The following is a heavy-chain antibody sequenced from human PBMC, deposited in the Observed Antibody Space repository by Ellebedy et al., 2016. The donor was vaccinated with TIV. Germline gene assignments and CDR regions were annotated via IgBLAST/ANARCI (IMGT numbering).Heavy chain of an antibody. Sequence: AASVKVSCKASGYTLPRNALHWVRQAPGQRLECMGWINAGNGNTKYSQRFQGRVTITRDTSANTAYLELSSLRSEDTAVYYCARGVYSMGNFDYWGQGTLVTVSS. J-gene: IGHJ4*02. CDR3: ARGVYSMGNFDY. V-gene: IGHV1-3*01. D-gene: IGHD2-8*01. CDR1: GYTLPRNA. CDR2: INAGNGNT.